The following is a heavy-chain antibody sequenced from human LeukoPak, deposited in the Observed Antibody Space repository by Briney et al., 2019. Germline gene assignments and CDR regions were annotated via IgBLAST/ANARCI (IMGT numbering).Heavy chain of an antibody. CDR1: GGSISSSIYY. D-gene: IGHD5-18*01. CDR3: ASRGYSYGYAS. Sequence: SETLSLTCTVSGGSISSSIYYWGWVRQPPGKGLEWIGSIYYSGSTYYNPSLKSRVTISVDTSKDQFSLKLSSVTAADTAVYYCASRGYSYGYASWGQGTLVTVSS. CDR2: IYYSGST. V-gene: IGHV4-39*01. J-gene: IGHJ5*02.